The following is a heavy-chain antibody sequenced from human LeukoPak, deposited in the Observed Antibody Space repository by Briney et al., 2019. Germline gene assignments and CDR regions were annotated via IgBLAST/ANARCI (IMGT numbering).Heavy chain of an antibody. CDR3: ATFQAYANSGHLRPYFDY. CDR2: IYTSGST. Sequence: SETLSLTCTVSGGSISSYYWSWIRQPAGKGLEWIGRIYTSGSTNYNPSLKSRVTMSVDTSKNQFSLKLSSVTAADTAVYYCATFQAYANSGHLRPYFDYWGQGTLVTVSS. V-gene: IGHV4-4*07. D-gene: IGHD3-22*01. J-gene: IGHJ4*02. CDR1: GGSISSYY.